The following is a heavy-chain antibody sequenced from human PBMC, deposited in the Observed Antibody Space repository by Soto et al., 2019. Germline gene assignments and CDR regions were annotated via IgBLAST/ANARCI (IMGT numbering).Heavy chain of an antibody. CDR3: ARDPSGSDLDY. CDR1: GFTFSHYG. Sequence: QVQLVESGGGVVQPGRSLRLSCAASGFTFSHYGMHWVRQAPGKGLEWVAILWYDGSYEYYADSVKGRFTISRDNSKNALYLQMNSLRAEDTAVYYCARDPSGSDLDYWGQGTLVTVSS. CDR2: LWYDGSYE. D-gene: IGHD1-26*01. J-gene: IGHJ4*02. V-gene: IGHV3-33*01.